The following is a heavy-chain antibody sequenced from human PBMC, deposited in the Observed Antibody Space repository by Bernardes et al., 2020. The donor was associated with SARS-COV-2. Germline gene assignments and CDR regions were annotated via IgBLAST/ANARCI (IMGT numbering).Heavy chain of an antibody. V-gene: IGHV3-21*01. Sequence: GGSLRLSCAASGFTFSSYSMNWVRQAPGKGLEWVSSISSSSSYIYYADSVKGRFTISRDNAKNSLYLQMNSLRAEDTAVYYCARDQDTIFGVAAAYYYYYGMDVWGQGTTVTVSS. D-gene: IGHD3-3*01. CDR3: ARDQDTIFGVAAAYYYYYGMDV. J-gene: IGHJ6*02. CDR1: GFTFSSYS. CDR2: ISSSSSYI.